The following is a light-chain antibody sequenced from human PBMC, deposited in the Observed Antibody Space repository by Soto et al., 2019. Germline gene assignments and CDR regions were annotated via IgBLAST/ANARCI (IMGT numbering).Light chain of an antibody. CDR1: SSDVGSYNL. Sequence: QSALTQPASVSGSPGQSITISCTGTSSDVGSYNLVSWYQQTPGKAPKLMIYEGSKRPSGVSNRFSGSKSGNTASLTISGLQAEDEADYYCCSYAGGSTYVFGTGTKLTVL. J-gene: IGLJ1*01. CDR2: EGS. V-gene: IGLV2-23*01. CDR3: CSYAGGSTYV.